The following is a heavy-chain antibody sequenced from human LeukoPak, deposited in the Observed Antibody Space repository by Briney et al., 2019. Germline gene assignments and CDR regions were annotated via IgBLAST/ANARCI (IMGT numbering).Heavy chain of an antibody. J-gene: IGHJ6*03. CDR1: GYTFTGYY. Sequence: ASVKVSCKASGYTFTGYYMHWVRQAPGQGLEWMGWINPNSDGTNYAQKFQGRVTMTRDTSISTAYMELSRLRSDDTAVYYCARGSAAMVSRNSFYYYMDVWGKGTTVTVSS. V-gene: IGHV1-2*02. CDR3: ARGSAAMVSRNSFYYYMDV. D-gene: IGHD5-18*01. CDR2: INPNSDGT.